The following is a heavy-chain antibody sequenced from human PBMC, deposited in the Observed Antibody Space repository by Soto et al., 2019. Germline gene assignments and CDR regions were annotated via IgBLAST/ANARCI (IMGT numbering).Heavy chain of an antibody. V-gene: IGHV3-21*01. CDR3: ARDEGGKTGRGHYYYGMDV. Sequence: GGSLRLSCAASGFTFSSYSLNWVRQAPGEGLEWVASISSSSNYIYYADSVKDRFTITRDNAKNSLYLEMNSLRAVDTAVYYCARDEGGKTGRGHYYYGMDVWGQGTTVTVS. CDR1: GFTFSSYS. J-gene: IGHJ6*02. CDR2: ISSSSNYI. D-gene: IGHD3-10*01.